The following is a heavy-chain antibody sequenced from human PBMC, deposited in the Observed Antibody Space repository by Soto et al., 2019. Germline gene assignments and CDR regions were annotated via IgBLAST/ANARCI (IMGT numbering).Heavy chain of an antibody. V-gene: IGHV3-23*01. D-gene: IGHD5-12*01. Sequence: GGSLRLFCAASGLTSGIYDISWVRQAPGKGLEWVSVISTGGVPYYADSVKGRFTISRDISKNTLFLQMSSLRVEDTAVYYCARGGTGYKQFDYWGQGTLVTVSS. CDR3: ARGGTGYKQFDY. CDR1: GLTSGIYD. J-gene: IGHJ4*02. CDR2: ISTGGVP.